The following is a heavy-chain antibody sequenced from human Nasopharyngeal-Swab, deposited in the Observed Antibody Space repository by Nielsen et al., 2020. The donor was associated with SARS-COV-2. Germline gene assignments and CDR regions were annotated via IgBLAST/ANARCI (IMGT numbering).Heavy chain of an antibody. CDR1: GFTFSSYW. CDR3: ARDSYNNGTGDYYYGMDV. D-gene: IGHD1-1*01. Sequence: GESLKISCAASGFTFSSYWMSWVHQAPGKGLEWVANIKQDGSEKYYVDSVKGRFTISRDNAKNSLYLQMNSLRAEDTAVYYCARDSYNNGTGDYYYGMDVWGQGTTVTVSS. J-gene: IGHJ6*02. CDR2: IKQDGSEK. V-gene: IGHV3-7*01.